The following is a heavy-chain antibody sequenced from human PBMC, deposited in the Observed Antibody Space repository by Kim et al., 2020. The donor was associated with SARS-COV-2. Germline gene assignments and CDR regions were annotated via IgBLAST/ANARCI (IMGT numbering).Heavy chain of an antibody. CDR1: GGSISSSNW. V-gene: IGHV4-4*02. CDR3: ARVREAWYNWNDAYYYGMDV. CDR2: IYHSGST. D-gene: IGHD1-20*01. Sequence: SETLSLTCAVSGGSISSSNWWSWVRQPPGKGLEWIGEIYHSGSTNYNPSLKSRVTISVDKSKNQFSLKLSSVTAADTAVYYCARVREAWYNWNDAYYYGMDVWGQGTTVTVSS. J-gene: IGHJ6*02.